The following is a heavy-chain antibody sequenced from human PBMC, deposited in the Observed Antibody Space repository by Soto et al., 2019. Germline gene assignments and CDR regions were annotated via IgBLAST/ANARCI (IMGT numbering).Heavy chain of an antibody. CDR2: ISAYNGNT. CDR3: ARWYSSSSAAMDV. Sequence: ASVNVSCKASGYTFTSYSITWVRQAPGQGLEWMGWISAYNGNTNYAQKLQGRVTMTTDTSTSTAYMELRSLRSGDTAVYYCARWYSSSSAAMDVWGQGTTVTVSS. V-gene: IGHV1-18*04. D-gene: IGHD6-6*01. CDR1: GYTFTSYS. J-gene: IGHJ6*02.